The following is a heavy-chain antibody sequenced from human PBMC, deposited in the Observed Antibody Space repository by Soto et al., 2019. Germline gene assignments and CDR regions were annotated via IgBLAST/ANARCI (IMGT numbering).Heavy chain of an antibody. CDR1: VASVSSDTHY. J-gene: IGHJ4*02. Sequence: SXTLSLTFPVSVASVSSDTHYWAWVRQPLGKGLEWIGCVYYSGGTYYNPSLKSRVSISIDTSKNQFSVKLTSMTAADTAVYYCAKENQQLVHDYWGQGTLVTVS. D-gene: IGHD6-13*01. CDR2: VYYSGGT. V-gene: IGHV4-39*01. CDR3: AKENQQLVHDY.